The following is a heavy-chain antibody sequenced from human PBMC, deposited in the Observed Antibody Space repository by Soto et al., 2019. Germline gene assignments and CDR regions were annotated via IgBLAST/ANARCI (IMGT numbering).Heavy chain of an antibody. CDR1: GGSISSYY. J-gene: IGHJ4*02. Sequence: SETLSLTCTVSGGSISSYYWSWIRQPPGKGLEWIGYIYYSGSTNYNPSLKSRVTISVDTSKNQFSLKLSSVTAADTAVYYCARETMVRGVFDYWGQGTLVNVSS. CDR3: ARETMVRGVFDY. CDR2: IYYSGST. V-gene: IGHV4-59*01. D-gene: IGHD3-10*01.